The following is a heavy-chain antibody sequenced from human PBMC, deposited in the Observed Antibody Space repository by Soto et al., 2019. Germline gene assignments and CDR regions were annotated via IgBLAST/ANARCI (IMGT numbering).Heavy chain of an antibody. Sequence: TLSLTCAVSGGSISSGGYSWSWIRQPPGKGLECIGYIYHSGSTYYNPSLKSRVTISVDRSKNQLSLKLSSVTAADTAVYYCARGTTTVTTFDDWGQGTLVTVSS. V-gene: IGHV4-30-2*01. CDR1: GGSISSGGYS. CDR3: ARGTTTVTTFDD. J-gene: IGHJ4*02. CDR2: IYHSGST. D-gene: IGHD4-17*01.